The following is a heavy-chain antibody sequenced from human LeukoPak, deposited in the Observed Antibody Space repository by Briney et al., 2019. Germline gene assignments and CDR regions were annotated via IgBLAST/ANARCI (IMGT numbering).Heavy chain of an antibody. J-gene: IGHJ4*02. Sequence: PGGSLRLSCAASGFTFSSYSMNWVRQAPGKGLEWVSSITSSSSYMFYADSVKGRFTISRDNAKNSLYLQMNSLRADDTAVYYCARDLTTVVGKPSYFDYWGQGTLVTVSS. CDR2: ITSSSSYM. V-gene: IGHV3-21*01. CDR1: GFTFSSYS. CDR3: ARDLTTVVGKPSYFDY. D-gene: IGHD6-19*01.